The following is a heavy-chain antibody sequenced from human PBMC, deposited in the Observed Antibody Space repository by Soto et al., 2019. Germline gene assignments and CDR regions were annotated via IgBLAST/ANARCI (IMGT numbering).Heavy chain of an antibody. CDR1: GGTFSNYA. D-gene: IGHD6-19*01. CDR2: IVPIFGTT. V-gene: IGHV1-69*12. J-gene: IGHJ6*02. Sequence: QVQLVQSGAEVKKPGSSVKVSCKVSGGTFSNYAIDWVRLAPGHGLEWMGGIVPIFGTTYYTQKLQGRATIIADDSTTTAYLEMTSPRSEDTAIYYCARVEAVAGLYNYHGLDVWGQGTAVTVSS. CDR3: ARVEAVAGLYNYHGLDV.